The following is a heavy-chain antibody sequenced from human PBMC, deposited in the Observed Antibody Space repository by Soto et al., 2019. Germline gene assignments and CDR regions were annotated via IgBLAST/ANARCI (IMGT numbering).Heavy chain of an antibody. D-gene: IGHD3-10*01. CDR2: ISSSGSTI. CDR3: ARGGGRRAYDY. V-gene: IGHV3-48*03. CDR1: GFTFSSYE. Sequence: XGSLRLSCAASGFTFSSYEMNWVRQAPGKGLEWVSYISSSGSTIYYADSVKGRFTISRDNAKNSLYLQMNSLRAEDTAVYYCARGGGRRAYDYWGQGTLVTVSS. J-gene: IGHJ4*02.